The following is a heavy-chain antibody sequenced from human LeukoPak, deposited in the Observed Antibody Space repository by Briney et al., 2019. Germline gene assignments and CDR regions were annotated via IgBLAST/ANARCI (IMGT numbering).Heavy chain of an antibody. V-gene: IGHV3-74*01. CDR1: GFTFSDYW. J-gene: IGHJ4*02. CDR2: IRTDGDT. Sequence: GGSLRLSCAASGFTFSDYWMHWVRQAPDKGLMWVSRIRTDGDTSYADSVRGRFTISRDNSKNTLYLQMDSLRAEDTAVYYCARDARVGVSLDYWGQGTLVTVSS. D-gene: IGHD5/OR15-5a*01. CDR3: ARDARVGVSLDY.